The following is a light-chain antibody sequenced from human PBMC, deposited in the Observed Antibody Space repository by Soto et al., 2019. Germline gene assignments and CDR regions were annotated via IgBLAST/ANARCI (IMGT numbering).Light chain of an antibody. CDR3: QQYGSSPIT. Sequence: EIVLTQSPGTLSLSPGERATLSCRASQSVSSSYLAWYQQKPGQAPRLLIYGASSRATGIPDRFSGSGSGTDFTLTISRLEPEDFPVYYCQQYGSSPITLGQGTKV. CDR2: GAS. CDR1: QSVSSSY. V-gene: IGKV3-20*01. J-gene: IGKJ1*01.